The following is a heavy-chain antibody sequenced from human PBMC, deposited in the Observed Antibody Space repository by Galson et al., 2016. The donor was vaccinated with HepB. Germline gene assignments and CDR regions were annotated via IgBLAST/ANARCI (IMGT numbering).Heavy chain of an antibody. CDR3: VRDRRNYVLSVGDAFDI. V-gene: IGHV3-74*01. Sequence: SLRLSCAVSGFTSSTYWMHWVRQTPGKGLMWVSRIYGDESRTAYADSVKGRFTISRDNAKNTVYLQMSGLRVEDTALYYCVRDRRNYVLSVGDAFDIWGRGTMVIVSS. CDR1: GFTSSTYW. D-gene: IGHD1-7*01. CDR2: IYGDESRT. J-gene: IGHJ3*02.